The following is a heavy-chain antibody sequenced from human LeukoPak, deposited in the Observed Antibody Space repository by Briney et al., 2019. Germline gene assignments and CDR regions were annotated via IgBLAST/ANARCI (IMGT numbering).Heavy chain of an antibody. CDR1: GFTFSSYW. CDR3: ASEVQLVRQYIY. Sequence: PGGSLRLSCAASGFTFSSYWMTWVRQAPGKGLEWVANINQDGSQTYYVDSVRGRFTVSRDNAQNSLYLEMNTLRAEDTAVYYCASEVQLVRQYIYWGQGTLVTVSS. CDR2: INQDGSQT. J-gene: IGHJ4*02. D-gene: IGHD1-1*01. V-gene: IGHV3-7*01.